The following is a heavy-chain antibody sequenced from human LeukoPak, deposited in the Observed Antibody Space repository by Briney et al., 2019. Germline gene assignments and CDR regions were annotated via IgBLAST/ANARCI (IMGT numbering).Heavy chain of an antibody. Sequence: GGSLRLSCAASGFTFSDYYMSWIRQAPGKGLEWVAFIRYDGSNKYYADSVKGRFTISRDNSKNTLYLQMNSLRAGDTAVYYCAKGPFFDWLLAIDYWGQGTLVTVSS. CDR1: GFTFSDYY. D-gene: IGHD3-9*01. CDR3: AKGPFFDWLLAIDY. J-gene: IGHJ4*02. V-gene: IGHV3-30*02. CDR2: IRYDGSNK.